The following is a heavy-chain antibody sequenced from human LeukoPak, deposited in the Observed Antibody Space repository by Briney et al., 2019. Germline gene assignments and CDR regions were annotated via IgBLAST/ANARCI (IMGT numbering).Heavy chain of an antibody. CDR2: IYHSGST. CDR3: ARVLTNPNDNNWFDP. V-gene: IGHV4-38-2*02. Sequence: SETLSLTCTVSGYSISSGYYWGWIRQPPGKGLEWIGSIYHSGSTYYNPSLKSRVTISVDTSKNQFSLKLSSVTAADTAVYYCARVLTNPNDNNWFDPWGQGTLVTVSS. D-gene: IGHD3-22*01. J-gene: IGHJ5*02. CDR1: GYSISSGYY.